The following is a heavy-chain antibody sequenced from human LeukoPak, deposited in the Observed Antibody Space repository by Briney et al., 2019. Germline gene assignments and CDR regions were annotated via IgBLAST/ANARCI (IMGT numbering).Heavy chain of an antibody. CDR3: AKDRRVLSSVAAADFSLDY. CDR2: FSYDGSYT. CDR1: GLTFSIYA. D-gene: IGHD6-13*01. Sequence: GGSLRLSCAASGLTFSIYAMHWVRQAPGKGLEWVAVFSYDGSYTYYADSVKGRFTISRDNSKNTLYLQMNSLGPEDTAVYFCAKDRRVLSSVAAADFSLDYWGQGTLVTVSS. J-gene: IGHJ4*02. V-gene: IGHV3-30*18.